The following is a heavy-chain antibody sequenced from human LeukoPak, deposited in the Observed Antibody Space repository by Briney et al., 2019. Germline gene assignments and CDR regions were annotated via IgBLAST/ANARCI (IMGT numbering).Heavy chain of an antibody. J-gene: IGHJ3*02. Sequence: SETLSLTCTVSGGFIRSYYWNWIRQPAGKGLELVGRIHATGGTNSNPSLKSRLTMSLDTSTNKFSLKMSFVTAADTAVYDCARGAVVATPHVAFDIWGQGTMVTVSS. D-gene: IGHD1-26*01. CDR2: IHATGGT. CDR1: GGFIRSYY. V-gene: IGHV4-4*07. CDR3: ARGAVVATPHVAFDI.